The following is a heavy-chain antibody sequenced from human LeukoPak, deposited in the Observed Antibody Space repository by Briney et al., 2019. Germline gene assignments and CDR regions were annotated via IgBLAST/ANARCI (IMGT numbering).Heavy chain of an antibody. J-gene: IGHJ4*02. CDR1: GYTFTSYG. CDR2: ISAYNGNT. Sequence: ASVKVSCKPSGYTFTSYGISWVRQAPGQGLEWMGWISAYNGNTNYAQKLQGRVTMTTDTSTSTAYMELRSLRSDDTAVYYCAAETRSPHYSDYWGQGTLVTVSS. V-gene: IGHV1-18*01. D-gene: IGHD2-21*01. CDR3: AAETRSPHYSDY.